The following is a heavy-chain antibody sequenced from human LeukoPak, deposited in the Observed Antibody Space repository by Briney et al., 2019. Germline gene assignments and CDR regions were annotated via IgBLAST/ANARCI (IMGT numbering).Heavy chain of an antibody. Sequence: GGSLRLSCAASGFISSNFGMHWVRQAPGKGLEWVAVISYDGSNKYYADSVKGRFTISRDNSKNTLYLQMNSLRAEDTAVYYCAKGTYSSGWTYYFDYWGQGTLVTVSS. D-gene: IGHD6-19*01. J-gene: IGHJ4*02. CDR1: GFISSNFG. CDR2: ISYDGSNK. V-gene: IGHV3-30*18. CDR3: AKGTYSSGWTYYFDY.